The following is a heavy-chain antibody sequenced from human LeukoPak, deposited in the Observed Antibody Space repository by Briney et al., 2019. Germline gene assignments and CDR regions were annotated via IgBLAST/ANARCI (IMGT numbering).Heavy chain of an antibody. D-gene: IGHD6-13*01. V-gene: IGHV1-2*02. Sequence: GASVKVSCKASGYTFTGYYMHWVRQAPGQGLEWMGWINPNSGGTNYAQKFQGRVTMTRDTPISTAYMELSRLRSDDTAVYYCARDGLASSWHPYYYYMDVWGKGTTVTVSS. CDR1: GYTFTGYY. CDR2: INPNSGGT. CDR3: ARDGLASSWHPYYYYMDV. J-gene: IGHJ6*03.